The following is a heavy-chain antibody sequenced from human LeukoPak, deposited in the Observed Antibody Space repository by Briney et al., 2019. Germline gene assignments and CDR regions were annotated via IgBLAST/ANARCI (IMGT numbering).Heavy chain of an antibody. D-gene: IGHD3-22*01. J-gene: IGHJ4*02. CDR1: GYTFTDYY. CDR2: INPNSGGT. V-gene: IGHV1-2*02. Sequence: ASVKVSCKASGYTFTDYYMHWVRQAPGQGLEWMGWINPNSGGTNYAQNFQGRVTMTRDTSISTAYMELSRLRSDDTAVYYCARAEQNYYDSSGYFTPFDYWGQGTLVTVS. CDR3: ARAEQNYYDSSGYFTPFDY.